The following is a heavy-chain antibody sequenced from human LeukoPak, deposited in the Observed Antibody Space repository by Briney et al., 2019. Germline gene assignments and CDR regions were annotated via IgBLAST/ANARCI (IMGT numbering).Heavy chain of an antibody. D-gene: IGHD3-22*01. Sequence: GGSLRLSCAASGFTFSSYAMHWVRQAPGKGLEWVAVISYDGSNKYYADSVKGRFTISRDNSKNTLYLQMNSLRAEDTAVYYCARAGGNRTIVAPFKFDPWGQGTLVTVSS. CDR3: ARAGGNRTIVAPFKFDP. J-gene: IGHJ5*02. CDR2: ISYDGSNK. CDR1: GFTFSSYA. V-gene: IGHV3-30*04.